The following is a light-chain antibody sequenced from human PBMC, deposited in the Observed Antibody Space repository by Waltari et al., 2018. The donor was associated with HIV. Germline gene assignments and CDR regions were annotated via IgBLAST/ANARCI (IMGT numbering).Light chain of an antibody. Sequence: QSALTQPASVSGSPGQSITIPCTATSSAVGYYNYVSWYQQQPGKAPKLIIYDVSNRPSGVSNRFSGSKSGNTASLTISGLQTEDEADYYCSSYTSSSTRVFGTGTKVTVL. CDR1: SSAVGYYNY. V-gene: IGLV2-14*01. J-gene: IGLJ1*01. CDR2: DVS. CDR3: SSYTSSSTRV.